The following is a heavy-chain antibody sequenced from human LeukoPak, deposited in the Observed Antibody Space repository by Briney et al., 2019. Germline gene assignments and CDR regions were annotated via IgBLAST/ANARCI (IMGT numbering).Heavy chain of an antibody. CDR1: GGSTSSYY. Sequence: SETLSLTCTVSGGSTSSYYWSWIRQPPGKGLEWIGYIYYSGSTNYNPSLKSRVTISVDTSKNQFPLKLSSVTAADTAVYFCARWNLDLAYDIWGQGTMVTVSS. CDR3: ARWNLDLAYDI. V-gene: IGHV4-59*01. D-gene: IGHD1-1*01. CDR2: IYYSGST. J-gene: IGHJ3*02.